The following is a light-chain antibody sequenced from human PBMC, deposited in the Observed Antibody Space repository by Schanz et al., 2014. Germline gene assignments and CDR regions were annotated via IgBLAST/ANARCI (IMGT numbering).Light chain of an antibody. Sequence: IVLTQSPATLSLSPGESATLSCRASQSVSGYLAWYQQKPGRAPRLVIYGASTRATGIPVRFSGSGSGTDFTLTISRLEPEDFAVYYCQQYGNSPPWTFGQGTKVEIK. V-gene: IGKV3-20*01. CDR2: GAS. CDR3: QQYGNSPPWT. J-gene: IGKJ1*01. CDR1: QSVSGY.